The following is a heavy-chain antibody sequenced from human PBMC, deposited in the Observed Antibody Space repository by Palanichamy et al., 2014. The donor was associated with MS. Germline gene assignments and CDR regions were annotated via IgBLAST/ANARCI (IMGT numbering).Heavy chain of an antibody. J-gene: IGHJ4*02. V-gene: IGHV3-66*01. D-gene: IGHD3-22*01. CDR2: IYSGGST. CDR1: GFTVSRKY. Sequence: EVQLVESGGGLVQPGGSLRLSCAASGFTVSRKYMSWVRQAPGKGLEWVSVIYSGGSTYYADSVKGRFTMSRDNSKNTLYLQMYSLRAEDTAVYYCAGADYYDSFAYWGQGTLVTVSS. CDR3: AGADYYDSFAY.